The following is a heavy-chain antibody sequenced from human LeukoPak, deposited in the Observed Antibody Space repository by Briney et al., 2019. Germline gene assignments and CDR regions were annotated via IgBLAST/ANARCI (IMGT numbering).Heavy chain of an antibody. V-gene: IGHV1-18*01. CDR1: GYTFTSYG. D-gene: IGHD6-19*01. CDR2: ISAYNGNT. Sequence: ASVKVSCKASGYTFTSYGISWVRQAPGQGLEWMGWISAYNGNTNYAQKLQGRVTMTTDTSTSTAYMELRSLRPDATAVYYCARDPGGWYVDKNYFDYWGQGTLVTVSS. CDR3: ARDPGGWYVDKNYFDY. J-gene: IGHJ4*02.